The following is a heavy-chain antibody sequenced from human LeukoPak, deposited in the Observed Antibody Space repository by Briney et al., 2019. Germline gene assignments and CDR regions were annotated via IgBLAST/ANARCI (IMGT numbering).Heavy chain of an antibody. V-gene: IGHV3-21*04. CDR1: GFTFSHYS. D-gene: IGHD5-12*01. CDR3: AKEDSGYIYYYYGMDV. Sequence: GGSLRLSCAASGFTFSHYSMDWVRQAPGKGLEWVSSISRTSSDIYYADSVKGRFTISRDNAKNSLYLQMNSLRAEDTAVYYCAKEDSGYIYYYYGMDVWGQGTTVTVSS. CDR2: ISRTSSDI. J-gene: IGHJ6*02.